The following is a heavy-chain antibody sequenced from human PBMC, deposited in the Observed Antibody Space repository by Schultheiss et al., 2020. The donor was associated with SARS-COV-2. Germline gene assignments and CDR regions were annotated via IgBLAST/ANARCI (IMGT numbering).Heavy chain of an antibody. J-gene: IGHJ5*02. CDR2: IYYSGST. Sequence: SETLSLTCAVYGGSFSGYYWSWIRQPPGKGLEWIGYIYYSGSTNYNPSLKSRVTISVDTSKNQFSLKLSSVTAADTAVYYCARGWVYCSSTSCNYWFDPWGQGTLVTVSS. V-gene: IGHV4-59*01. CDR1: GGSFSGYY. D-gene: IGHD2-2*01. CDR3: ARGWVYCSSTSCNYWFDP.